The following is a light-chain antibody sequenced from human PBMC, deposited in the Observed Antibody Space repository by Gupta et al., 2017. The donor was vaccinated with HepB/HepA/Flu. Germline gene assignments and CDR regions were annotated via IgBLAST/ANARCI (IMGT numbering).Light chain of an antibody. V-gene: IGLV2-14*03. Sequence: QSALTQPASVSGSPGQSITISCTGTRNDIGAYNDVSWYQQHPGKAPKLIISDVSNRPSGVSDRVSGSKYGNTASLTISGLQAEDEADYYCSSHSPSDFFGTGTKVSVL. CDR3: SSHSPSDF. CDR1: RNDIGAYND. J-gene: IGLJ1*01. CDR2: DVS.